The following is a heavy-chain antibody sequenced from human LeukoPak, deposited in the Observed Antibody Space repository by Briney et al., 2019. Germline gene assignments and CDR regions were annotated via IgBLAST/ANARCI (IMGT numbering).Heavy chain of an antibody. J-gene: IGHJ4*02. CDR3: DGADY. D-gene: IGHD5-24*01. CDR1: GFTFSSYA. V-gene: IGHV3-23*01. CDR2: ITGTTGRA. Sequence: GGSLRLSCAASGFTFSSYAMNWAPQAPGKGLEWVSTITGTTGRAHYADSVRGRFTIPRDNSKNTLYLQMNSLRAEDTAVYYCDGADYWGQRTLVTV.